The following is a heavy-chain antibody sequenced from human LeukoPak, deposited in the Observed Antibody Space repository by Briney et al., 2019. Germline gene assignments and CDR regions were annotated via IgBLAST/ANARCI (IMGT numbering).Heavy chain of an antibody. CDR3: AKRGVVIRVILVGFHKEAYYFDS. CDR2: ISDIGGRT. Sequence: PGGSLRLSCAVSGITLSNYGMSWVRQAPGKGLEWVAGISDIGGRTNYAESLKGRFTISSDNPKNTIYLQMNSLRAEDTAVYFCAKRGVVIRVILVGFHKEAYYFDSWGQGALVTVSS. CDR1: GITLSNYG. V-gene: IGHV3-23*01. J-gene: IGHJ4*02. D-gene: IGHD3-22*01.